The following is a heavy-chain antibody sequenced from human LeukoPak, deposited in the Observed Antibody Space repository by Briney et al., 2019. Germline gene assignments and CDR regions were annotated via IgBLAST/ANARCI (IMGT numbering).Heavy chain of an antibody. CDR3: AREVYSSGWSSFDY. CDR2: INSEGSRT. V-gene: IGHV3-74*01. D-gene: IGHD6-19*01. Sequence: RPGGSLRLSCAASGFTFSSYWMHWVRPAPGKGLVWVSHINSEGSRTIHADSVKGRFTISRDNAKNTLYLQMNSLRAEDTAVYYCAREVYSSGWSSFDYWGQGTLVTVSS. CDR1: GFTFSSYW. J-gene: IGHJ4*02.